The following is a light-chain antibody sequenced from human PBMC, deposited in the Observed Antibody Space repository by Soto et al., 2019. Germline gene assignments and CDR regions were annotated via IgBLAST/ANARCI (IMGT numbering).Light chain of an antibody. CDR1: QSISSW. V-gene: IGKV1-39*01. J-gene: IGKJ5*01. CDR2: LAS. CDR3: QESSSSLT. Sequence: DIQMTQSLSTLSASVGDRVTITFRASQSISSWLAWYQQKPGKAPKSLIFLASTLQSGVPSRFSGSGSGTDFTLTISSLQPEDFATYYCQESSSSLTFGQGTRLEIK.